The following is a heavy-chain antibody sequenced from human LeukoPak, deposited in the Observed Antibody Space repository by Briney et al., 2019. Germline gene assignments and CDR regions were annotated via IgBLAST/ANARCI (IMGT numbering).Heavy chain of an antibody. Sequence: PGGSLRLSCAASGFTFSGFGMHWVRQASGKGLEWVAVIWYDGSNKYYADSVKGRFTISRDNSKNTLYLQMNSLRAEDTAVYFCARDRMATSVTTLDYWGQGNLVTVSS. J-gene: IGHJ4*02. V-gene: IGHV3-33*01. D-gene: IGHD4-11*01. CDR3: ARDRMATSVTTLDY. CDR2: IWYDGSNK. CDR1: GFTFSGFG.